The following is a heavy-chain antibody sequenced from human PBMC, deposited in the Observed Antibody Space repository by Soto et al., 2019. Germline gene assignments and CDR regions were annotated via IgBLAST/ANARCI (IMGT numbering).Heavy chain of an antibody. CDR2: IKQDGSEK. CDR1: GFTFSSYW. V-gene: IGHV3-7*03. D-gene: IGHD3-3*01. J-gene: IGHJ4*02. Sequence: GGSLRLSCAASGFTFSSYWMSWVRQAPGKGLEWVANIKQDGSEKYYVDSVKGRFTISRDNAKNSLYLQMNSLRAEDTAVYYCARDRFLEWLPSTHQYDYWGQGTLVTVSP. CDR3: ARDRFLEWLPSTHQYDY.